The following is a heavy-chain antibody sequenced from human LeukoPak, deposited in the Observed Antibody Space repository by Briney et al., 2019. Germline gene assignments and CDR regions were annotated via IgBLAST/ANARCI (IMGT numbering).Heavy chain of an antibody. D-gene: IGHD3-3*01. V-gene: IGHV4-34*01. CDR1: GGSFSGYY. Sequence: SETLSLTCAVYGGSFSGYYCSWIRQPPGNGLEGSGEINHSVSTNYNPSPKSRGNISVDTSKNQFSLKLRSVTAADTAVYYCARGRSGYDFWSGYYNWFDPWGQGTLITVSS. CDR2: INHSVST. CDR3: ARGRSGYDFWSGYYNWFDP. J-gene: IGHJ5*02.